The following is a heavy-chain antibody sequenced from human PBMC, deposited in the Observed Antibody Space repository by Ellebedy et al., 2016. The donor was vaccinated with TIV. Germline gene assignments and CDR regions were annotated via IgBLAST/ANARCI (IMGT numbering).Heavy chain of an antibody. CDR1: GFTFSSYT. CDR2: ISGSSTYI. Sequence: PGGSLRLSCAASGFTFSSYTMNWVRQAPGKGLEWVSSISGSSTYIYYADSVKGRFAISRDNAKNSLYLQMTSLRAEDTAVYYCARKVPAPTTVPPNWYFDLWGRGTLVTVSS. V-gene: IGHV3-21*01. D-gene: IGHD4-17*01. J-gene: IGHJ2*01. CDR3: ARKVPAPTTVPPNWYFDL.